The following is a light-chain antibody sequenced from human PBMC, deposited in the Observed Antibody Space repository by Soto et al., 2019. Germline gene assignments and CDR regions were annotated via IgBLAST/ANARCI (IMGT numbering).Light chain of an antibody. CDR2: DAS. J-gene: IGKJ1*01. CDR3: QQYNDWWT. V-gene: IGKV3-11*01. CDR1: QSVSSY. Sequence: EIVLTQSPATLSLSPGERATLSCRASQSVSSYLAWYQQKPGQAPRLLIYDASNRATGIPARFSGSGSGTDFTLTISSVQSEDSAVYYCQQYNDWWTFGQGTKVDIK.